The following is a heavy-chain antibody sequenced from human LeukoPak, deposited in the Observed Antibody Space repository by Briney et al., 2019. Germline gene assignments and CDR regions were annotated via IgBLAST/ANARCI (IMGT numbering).Heavy chain of an antibody. D-gene: IGHD3-22*01. CDR2: INPNSGFT. Sequence: ASVKVSCKASGYPFTTYYMHWVRQAPGQGLEWMGWINPNSGFTNYAQNFQGRVTMTSDTSISTAYMELSRLRSDDTAVYYCARGPDTSGYYPFDYWGQGTLVTVSS. J-gene: IGHJ4*02. CDR1: GYPFTTYY. CDR3: ARGPDTSGYYPFDY. V-gene: IGHV1-2*02.